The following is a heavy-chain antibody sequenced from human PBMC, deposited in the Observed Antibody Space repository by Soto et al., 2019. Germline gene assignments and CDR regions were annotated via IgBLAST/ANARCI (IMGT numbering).Heavy chain of an antibody. J-gene: IGHJ4*02. CDR1: GGSITGGSISSTTYY. Sequence: SETLSLTCTVSGGSITGGSISSTTYYCGWMRQPPGKGLEWIASFFIGGNTYYNPSLKSRVTTSVDTSKNQFSLKLSSVTAADTAVYYCARGGYGLFDYWGQGTLVTVSS. V-gene: IGHV4-39*07. CDR3: ARGGYGLFDY. CDR2: FFIGGNT. D-gene: IGHD5-12*01.